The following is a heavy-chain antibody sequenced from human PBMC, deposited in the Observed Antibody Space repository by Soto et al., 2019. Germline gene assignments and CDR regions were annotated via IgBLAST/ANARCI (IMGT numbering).Heavy chain of an antibody. CDR1: GGSFSGYY. V-gene: IGHV4-34*01. CDR2: INHSGST. J-gene: IGHJ6*02. CDR3: ASLSYYYGSGSYYQTYYYGMDV. D-gene: IGHD3-10*01. Sequence: SETLSLTCAVSGGSFSGYYWSWIRQPPGKGLEWIGEINHSGSTNYNPSLKSRVTISVDTSKNQFSLKLSSVTAADTAVYYCASLSYYYGSGSYYQTYYYGMDVWGQGTTVTVSS.